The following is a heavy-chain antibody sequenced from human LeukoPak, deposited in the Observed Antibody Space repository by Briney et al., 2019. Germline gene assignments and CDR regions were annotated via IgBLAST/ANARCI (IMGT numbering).Heavy chain of an antibody. V-gene: IGHV3-23*01. Sequence: QPGGSLRLSCAASGFTFSSYAMSWVRQAPGKGLEWVSGISGSGGSTYYADSVKGRFTISRDNSKNTLYLQMNSLRAEDTAVYYCANPVVPAAANWDAFDIWGQGTMVTVSS. CDR1: GFTFSSYA. CDR2: ISGSGGST. D-gene: IGHD2-2*01. CDR3: ANPVVPAAANWDAFDI. J-gene: IGHJ3*02.